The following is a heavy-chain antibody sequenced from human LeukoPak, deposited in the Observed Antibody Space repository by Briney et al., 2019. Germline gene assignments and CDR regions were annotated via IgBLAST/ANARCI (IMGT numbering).Heavy chain of an antibody. CDR1: GYTFTSYG. CDR2: ISAYNGNT. Sequence: ASVKVSCKASGYTFTSYGISWVRQAPGQGLEWMGWISAYNGNTNYAQKLQGRVTMTTDTSTSTAYMELRSLRSDDTAVYYCARDGPWIQLLSPRAFDIWGQGTMVTVSS. V-gene: IGHV1-18*01. D-gene: IGHD5-18*01. CDR3: ARDGPWIQLLSPRAFDI. J-gene: IGHJ3*02.